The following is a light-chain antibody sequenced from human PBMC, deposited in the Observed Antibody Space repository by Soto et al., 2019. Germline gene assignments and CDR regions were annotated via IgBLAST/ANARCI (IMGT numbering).Light chain of an antibody. J-gene: IGLJ2*01. V-gene: IGLV2-14*01. CDR3: SSYTSSSTLV. Sequence: QSVLTQSASVSGSPGQSITISCTGTSSDVGGYNYVSWYQQHPGKAPKLMIYDVSYRPSGVSNRFSGSKSGDTASLTISGLQAEDEADYYCSSYTSSSTLVFGGGTKLTVL. CDR2: DVS. CDR1: SSDVGGYNY.